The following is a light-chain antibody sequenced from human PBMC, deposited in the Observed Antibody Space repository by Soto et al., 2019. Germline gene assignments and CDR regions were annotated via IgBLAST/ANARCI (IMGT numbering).Light chain of an antibody. CDR2: GAS. CDR1: QSVSSN. Sequence: EIVMTQSPATLSASPGERATLSCRASQSVSSNLAWYQQKPGQAPRLLIYGASTRATGIPARFSGSGSGTEFTLTISSLQSEDFAVYYCQRYNNWPQTFGQGTKV. V-gene: IGKV3-15*01. J-gene: IGKJ1*01. CDR3: QRYNNWPQT.